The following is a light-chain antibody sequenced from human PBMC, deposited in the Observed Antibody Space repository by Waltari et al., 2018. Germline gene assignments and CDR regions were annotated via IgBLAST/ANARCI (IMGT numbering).Light chain of an antibody. Sequence: DIVMTQSPLSLPVTPGEPASISCRSSQSLLHTNGYNFLDWYLQKPGQSPQLLICLGSTRASGVPDRFSGSGSGTDFTLKISRVEAEDVGVYYCMQALQTPGTFGPGTKVDIK. CDR1: QSLLHTNGYNF. CDR3: MQALQTPGT. CDR2: LGS. J-gene: IGKJ3*01. V-gene: IGKV2-28*01.